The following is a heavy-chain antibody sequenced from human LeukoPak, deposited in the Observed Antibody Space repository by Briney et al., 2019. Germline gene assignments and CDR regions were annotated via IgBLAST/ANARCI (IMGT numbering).Heavy chain of an antibody. V-gene: IGHV3-48*01. Sequence: GGSLRLSCAASGFTFSTYSMSWVRQAPGKGLEWVSYISSSSSTIYYADSVKWRFTISRDNAKNSLYLQMNSLRAEDTAMYYCAKSDGFDYWGQGTLVTVSS. J-gene: IGHJ4*02. CDR3: AKSDGFDY. CDR1: GFTFSTYS. CDR2: ISSSSSTI. D-gene: IGHD5-24*01.